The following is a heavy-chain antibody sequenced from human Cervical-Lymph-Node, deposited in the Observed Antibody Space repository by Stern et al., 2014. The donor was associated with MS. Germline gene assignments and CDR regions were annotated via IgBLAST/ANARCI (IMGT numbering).Heavy chain of an antibody. CDR2: FYPEDSDT. CDR3: VRRRDSDSYDTFDI. V-gene: IGHV5-51*01. Sequence: EVQLVESGAEVKKPGESLKISCKTSGYSFSNFWIGWGRQKPGKGLEWMGIFYPEDSDTTYIPSFQGPVTISADESISTAYLQWRSLKASDTAMYYCVRRRDSDSYDTFDIWGQGTMLIVSS. D-gene: IGHD3-22*01. J-gene: IGHJ3*02. CDR1: GYSFSNFW.